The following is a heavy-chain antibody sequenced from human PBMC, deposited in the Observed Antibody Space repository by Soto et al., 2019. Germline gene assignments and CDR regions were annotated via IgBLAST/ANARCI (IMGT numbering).Heavy chain of an antibody. D-gene: IGHD6-6*01. Sequence: GGSLRLSXVASGFTFSDYSMSWTRQAPGKGLEWLAFIDSRGRTLSYADSVRGRFTISRDNAENSVYLQMDSLRADDTAVYYCARQAARNYIDSWGQGNSVTVSS. CDR3: ARQAARNYIDS. J-gene: IGHJ4*02. CDR1: GFTFSDYS. CDR2: IDSRGRTL. V-gene: IGHV3-11*01.